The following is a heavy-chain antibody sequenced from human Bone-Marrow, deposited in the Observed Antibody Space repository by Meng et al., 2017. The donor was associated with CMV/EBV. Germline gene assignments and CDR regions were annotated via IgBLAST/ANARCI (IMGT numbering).Heavy chain of an antibody. CDR2: ICWNSGSI. V-gene: IGHV3-9*01. J-gene: IGHJ4*02. CDR1: GFTFDDYA. D-gene: IGHD3-10*01. CDR3: AGGGGYYSGYGDY. Sequence: SLKISCAASGFTFDDYAMHWVRQAPGKGLEWVSGICWNSGSIGYADSVKGRFTISRDNAKKSLYLQMNSLRAEETAVYYCAGGGGYYSGYGDYWGQGTLVTVSS.